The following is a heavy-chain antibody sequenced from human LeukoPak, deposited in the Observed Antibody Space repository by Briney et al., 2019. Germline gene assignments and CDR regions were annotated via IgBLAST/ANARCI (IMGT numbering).Heavy chain of an antibody. CDR1: GFTFSSYG. V-gene: IGHV3-30*18. J-gene: IGHJ6*02. D-gene: IGHD3-3*01. CDR3: AKVLANDFWSGYYYYGMDV. CDR2: ISYDGSNK. Sequence: GGSLGLSCAASGFTFSSYGMHWVRQAPGKGLEWVAVISYDGSNKYYADSVKGRFTISRDNSKNTLYLQMNSLRAEDTAVYYCAKVLANDFWSGYYYYGMDVWGQGTTVTVSS.